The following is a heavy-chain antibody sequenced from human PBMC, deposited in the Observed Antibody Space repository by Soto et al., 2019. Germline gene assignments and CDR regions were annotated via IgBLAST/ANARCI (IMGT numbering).Heavy chain of an antibody. CDR1: GFTFSSYA. CDR2: ISGSGGST. V-gene: IGHV3-23*01. J-gene: IGHJ4*02. Sequence: GGSLRLSCAASGFTFSSYAMSWVRQAPGKGLEWVSAISGSGGSTYYADSVKGRFTISRDNSKNTLYLQMNSLRAEDTAVYYCAMGDILTDLPNTFDYWGQGTLVTVSS. D-gene: IGHD3-9*01. CDR3: AMGDILTDLPNTFDY.